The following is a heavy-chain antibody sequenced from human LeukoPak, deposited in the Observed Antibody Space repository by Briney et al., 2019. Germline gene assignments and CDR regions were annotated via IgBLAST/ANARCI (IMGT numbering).Heavy chain of an antibody. CDR1: GFIFSSYA. Sequence: GGSLRLSCAASGFIFSSYAMTWVRQAPGKGLEWVAVISGTGGSTYHADSVKGRFTISRDNAKNSLYLQMNSLRAEDTAVYYCARDKIRYSSGHDAFDIWGQGTMVTVSS. CDR2: ISGTGGST. CDR3: ARDKIRYSSGHDAFDI. V-gene: IGHV3-23*01. J-gene: IGHJ3*02. D-gene: IGHD6-19*01.